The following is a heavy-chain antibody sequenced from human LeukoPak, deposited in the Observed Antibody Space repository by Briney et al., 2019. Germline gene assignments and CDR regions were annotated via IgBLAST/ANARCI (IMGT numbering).Heavy chain of an antibody. CDR3: AKDLATVVTFFDY. CDR1: GFTSSSYA. CDR2: ISGSGGST. V-gene: IGHV3-23*01. D-gene: IGHD4-23*01. Sequence: HPGGSLRLSCAASGFTSSSYAMSWVRQAPGKGLEWVSAISGSGGSTYYADSVKGRFTISRDNSKNTLYLQMNSLRAEDTAEYSCAKDLATVVTFFDYWGQGTLVAVSS. J-gene: IGHJ4*02.